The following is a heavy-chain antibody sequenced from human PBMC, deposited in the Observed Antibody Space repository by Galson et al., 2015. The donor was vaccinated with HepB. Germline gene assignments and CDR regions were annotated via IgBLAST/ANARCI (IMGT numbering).Heavy chain of an antibody. CDR2: ISGYNGDI. D-gene: IGHD6-13*01. CDR3: ARDPRIAAAGQLYYFDF. V-gene: IGHV1-18*01. CDR1: GYIFTSNG. J-gene: IGHJ4*02. Sequence: SVKVSCKASGYIFTSNGISWVRQAPGQGLEWMGWISGYNGDIDYAEKFQGRVTMTTDTSTSTAYMGLRGLRYDDTAVYYCARDPRIAAAGQLYYFDFWGQGTLVTVSS.